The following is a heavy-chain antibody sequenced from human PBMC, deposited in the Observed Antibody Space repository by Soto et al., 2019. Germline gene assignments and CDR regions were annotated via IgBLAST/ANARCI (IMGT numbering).Heavy chain of an antibody. V-gene: IGHV3-53*01. D-gene: IGHD3-10*02. J-gene: IGHJ4*02. CDR2: MYSGGTT. CDR3: ARDKFIGSYYIRGVTYIFDS. Sequence: EVQLVESGGGLIQPGGSLRLSCAASGFTVSSSYMSWVRQAPGKGPEWVSIMYSGGTTYYADSVRGRFTISRDNAKNTLYLQMNSLRDEDTAVYYCARDKFIGSYYIRGVTYIFDSWGQGTQVTVSS. CDR1: GFTVSSSY.